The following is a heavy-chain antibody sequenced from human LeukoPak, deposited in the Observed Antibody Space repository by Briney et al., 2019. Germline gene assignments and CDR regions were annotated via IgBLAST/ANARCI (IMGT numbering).Heavy chain of an antibody. CDR2: INHSGST. CDR3: ARGVDIVATVPFDY. V-gene: IGHV4-34*01. J-gene: IGHJ4*02. D-gene: IGHD5-12*01. Sequence: PSETLSLTCAVYGGSFSGYYWSWIRQPPGKGLEWIGEINHSGSTNYNPSLKSRVTIPVDTSKNQFSLKLSSVTAADTAVYYCARGVDIVATVPFDYWGQGTLVTVSS. CDR1: GGSFSGYY.